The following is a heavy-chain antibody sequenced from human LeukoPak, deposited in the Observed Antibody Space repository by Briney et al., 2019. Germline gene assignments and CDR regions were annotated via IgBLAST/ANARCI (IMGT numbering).Heavy chain of an antibody. J-gene: IGHJ4*02. CDR2: IWYDGSNK. CDR1: GFTFSTYG. D-gene: IGHD3-9*01. Sequence: GRSLRLSCAASGFTFSTYGVHWVRQAPGKGLEWVAVIWYDGSNKYYADSVKGRFTISRDNSKTTLYMQMNSLRAEDTAVYYCARDMGPYYDILTGPDFWGQGTLVTVSS. CDR3: ARDMGPYYDILTGPDF. V-gene: IGHV3-33*01.